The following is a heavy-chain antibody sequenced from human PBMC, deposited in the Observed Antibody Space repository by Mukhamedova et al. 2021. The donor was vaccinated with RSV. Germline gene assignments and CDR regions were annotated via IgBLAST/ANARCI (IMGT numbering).Heavy chain of an antibody. CDR3: AMSYYDSSGYPYAFDI. Sequence: EWMGIIYPGDSDTRYSPSFQGHVTISADKSISTAYLQLSSLKASDTAMSYCAMSYYDSSGYPYAFDIWGQGTMVTVSS. CDR2: IYPGDSDT. J-gene: IGHJ3*02. D-gene: IGHD3-22*01. V-gene: IGHV5-51*01.